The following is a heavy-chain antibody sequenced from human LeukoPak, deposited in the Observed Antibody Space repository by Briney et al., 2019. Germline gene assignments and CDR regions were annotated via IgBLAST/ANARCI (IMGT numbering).Heavy chain of an antibody. J-gene: IGHJ4*02. Sequence: SETLSLTCTVSGASITSSNHYWGWIRQPPGKALEWIGNIYYSGHTSYTPSLKSRVFISVDTSRNQFSLRLTSVSAADTAVYYCAAPSGSTYYSPFDFWGQGTTASVSS. V-gene: IGHV4-39*01. CDR1: GASITSSNHY. CDR3: AAPSGSTYYSPFDF. CDR2: IYYSGHT. D-gene: IGHD1-26*01.